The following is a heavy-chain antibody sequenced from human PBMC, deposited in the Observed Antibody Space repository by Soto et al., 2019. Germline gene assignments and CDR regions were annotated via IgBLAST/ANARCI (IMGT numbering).Heavy chain of an antibody. CDR3: ASLRAVAGNNWFGP. D-gene: IGHD6-19*01. CDR2: ISAYNGNT. Sequence: ASVKVSCKASGYTFTSYGISWVRQAPGQGLEWMGWISAYNGNTNYAQKLQGRVTMTTDTSTSTAYMELRSLRSDDTAVYYCASLRAVAGNNWFGPWGQGTLVTVSS. J-gene: IGHJ5*02. V-gene: IGHV1-18*01. CDR1: GYTFTSYG.